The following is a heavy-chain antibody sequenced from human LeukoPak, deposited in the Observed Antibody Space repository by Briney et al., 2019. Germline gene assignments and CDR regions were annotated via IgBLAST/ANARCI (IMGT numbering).Heavy chain of an antibody. CDR3: ARDLQTAMTTVVHYVY. Sequence: ASVKVSCKASGYTFTGYYMHWVRQAPGQGLEWMGWINPNSGGTNYAQKFQGRVTMTRDTSISTAYMELSRLRSDDTAVYYCARDLQTAMTTVVHYVYWGQGTLVTVSS. V-gene: IGHV1-2*02. CDR2: INPNSGGT. D-gene: IGHD4-23*01. CDR1: GYTFTGYY. J-gene: IGHJ4*02.